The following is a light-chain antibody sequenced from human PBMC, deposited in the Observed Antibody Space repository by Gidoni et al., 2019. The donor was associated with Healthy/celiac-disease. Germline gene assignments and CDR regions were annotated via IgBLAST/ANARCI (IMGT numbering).Light chain of an antibody. CDR3: QQYGSSPLMYI. Sequence: EIVLTQSPGTLSLSPGERATLSCSASQSVSSSCLAWYQQKPGQAPRLLIYGASSRATGIPDRFGGSGSGTDFTLTISRLEPEDFAVYYCQQYGSSPLMYIFGQGTKLEIK. V-gene: IGKV3-20*01. J-gene: IGKJ2*01. CDR1: QSVSSSC. CDR2: GAS.